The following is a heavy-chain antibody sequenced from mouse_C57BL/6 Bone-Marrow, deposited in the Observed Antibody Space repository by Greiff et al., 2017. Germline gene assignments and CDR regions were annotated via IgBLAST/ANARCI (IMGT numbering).Heavy chain of an antibody. CDR3: AREGLSGLWLRRRTDYFDY. D-gene: IGHD2-2*01. Sequence: QVQLQQSGAELVKPGASVKISCKASGYAFSSYWMNWVKQRPGKGLEWIGQIYPGDGDTNYNGKFKGKATLTADKSSSTAYMQLSSLTSEASSVYFCAREGLSGLWLRRRTDYFDYWGQGTTLTVSS. J-gene: IGHJ2*01. CDR2: IYPGDGDT. CDR1: GYAFSSYW. V-gene: IGHV1-80*01.